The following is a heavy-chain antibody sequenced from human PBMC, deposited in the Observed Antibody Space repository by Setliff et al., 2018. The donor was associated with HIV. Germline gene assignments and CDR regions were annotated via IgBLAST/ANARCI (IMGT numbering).Heavy chain of an antibody. CDR1: GGSISGTDY. CDR2: IYKSGSS. CDR3: ARADCTSTSCFFGLGGGFFDS. D-gene: IGHD2-2*01. V-gene: IGHV4-4*07. J-gene: IGHJ4*02. Sequence: SETLSLTCTVSGGSISGTDYWNWIRQPAGKGLEWVGRIYKSGSSNANPSLKSRVTMSVDTSRNQFSLTLKSVTAADTAVYCCARADCTSTSCFFGLGGGFFDSWGRGALVTVSS.